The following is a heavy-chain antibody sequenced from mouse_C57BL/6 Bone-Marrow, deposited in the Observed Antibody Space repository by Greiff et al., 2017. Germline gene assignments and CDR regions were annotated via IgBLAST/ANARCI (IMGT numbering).Heavy chain of an antibody. V-gene: IGHV1-63*01. CDR3: ARRGGNYSWFAY. J-gene: IGHJ3*01. CDR1: GYTFTNYW. D-gene: IGHD2-1*01. Sequence: VQLKESGAELVRPGTSVKMSCKASGYTFTNYWIGWAKQRPGHGLEWIGDIYPGGGYTNYNEKFKGKATLTADKSSSTAYMQFSSLTSEDSAIYYCARRGGNYSWFAYWGQGTLVTVSA. CDR2: IYPGGGYT.